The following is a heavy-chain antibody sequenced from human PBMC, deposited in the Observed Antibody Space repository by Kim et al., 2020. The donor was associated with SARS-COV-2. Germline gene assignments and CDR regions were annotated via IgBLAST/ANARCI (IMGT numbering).Heavy chain of an antibody. Sequence: ASVKVSCKASGYTFTSYDINWVRQATGQGLEWMGWMNPNSGNTGYAQKFQGRVTMTRNTSISTAYMELSSLRSEDTAVYYCARGGVYVDFDWLLSGNWFDPWGQGTLVTVSS. CDR2: MNPNSGNT. D-gene: IGHD3-9*01. CDR3: ARGGVYVDFDWLLSGNWFDP. CDR1: GYTFTSYD. J-gene: IGHJ5*02. V-gene: IGHV1-8*01.